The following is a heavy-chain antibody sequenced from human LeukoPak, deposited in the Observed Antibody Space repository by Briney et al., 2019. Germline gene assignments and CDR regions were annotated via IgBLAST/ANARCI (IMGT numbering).Heavy chain of an antibody. Sequence: PGGSLRLSCAASGFTFSSYSMNWVRQAPGKGLEWVSSISSSSSYIYYADSVKGRFTISRDNAKNSLYLQMNSLRAEDTAVYYCARDRVGDYGGGFDYWGQGTLVTVSP. CDR2: ISSSSSYI. J-gene: IGHJ4*02. V-gene: IGHV3-21*01. CDR3: ARDRVGDYGGGFDY. CDR1: GFTFSSYS. D-gene: IGHD4-23*01.